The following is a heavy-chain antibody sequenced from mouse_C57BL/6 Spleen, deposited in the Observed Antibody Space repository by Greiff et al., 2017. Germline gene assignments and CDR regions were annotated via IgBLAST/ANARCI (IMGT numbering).Heavy chain of an antibody. J-gene: IGHJ1*03. V-gene: IGHV1-81*01. D-gene: IGHD1-1*01. CDR3: ARSFIYYYGSDWYFDV. CDR2: IYPRSGNT. CDR1: GYTFTSYG. Sequence: VQLQQPGAELARPGASVKLSCKASGYTFTSYGISWVKQRTGQGLEWIGEIYPRSGNTYYNEKFKGKATLTADKSSSTAYMELRSLTSEDSAVYFCARSFIYYYGSDWYFDVWGTGTTVTVSS.